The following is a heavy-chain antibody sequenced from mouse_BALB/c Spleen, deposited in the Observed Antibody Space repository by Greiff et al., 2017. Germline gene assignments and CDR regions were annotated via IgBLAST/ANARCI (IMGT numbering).Heavy chain of an antibody. Sequence: EVQLQQSGAELVKPGASVKLSCTASGFNIKDTYMHWVKQRPEQGLEWIGRIDPANGNTKYDPKFQGKATITADTSSNTAYLQLSSLTSEDTAVYYCARESSGYFPWFAYWGQGTLVTVSA. CDR2: IDPANGNT. CDR1: GFNIKDTY. V-gene: IGHV14-3*02. J-gene: IGHJ3*01. D-gene: IGHD3-1*01. CDR3: ARESSGYFPWFAY.